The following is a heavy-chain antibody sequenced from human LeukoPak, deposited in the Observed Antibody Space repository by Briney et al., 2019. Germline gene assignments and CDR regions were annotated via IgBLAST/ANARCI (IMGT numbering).Heavy chain of an antibody. D-gene: IGHD3-22*01. V-gene: IGHV4-38-2*01. CDR1: GYSITTGHY. J-gene: IGHJ3*02. CDR2: IYYSGRT. Sequence: SETLSLTCVVSGYSITTGHYWGWIRQPPGKGLEWIGFIYYSGRTKYNPSLQSRVTISLDTSENNFSLKLTSVTAADTAVYYCARLLDNDSSGDPDTFDMWGQGTVVTVSS. CDR3: ARLLDNDSSGDPDTFDM.